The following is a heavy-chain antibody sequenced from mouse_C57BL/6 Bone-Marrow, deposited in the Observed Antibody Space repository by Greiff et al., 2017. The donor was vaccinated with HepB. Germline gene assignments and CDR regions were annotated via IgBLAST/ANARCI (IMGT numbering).Heavy chain of an antibody. CDR3: ARSGVVAYYFDY. D-gene: IGHD1-1*01. CDR2: IDPANGNT. Sequence: EVQLQQSVAELVRPGASVKLSCTASGFNIKNNYMHWVKQRPEQGLEWIGRIDPANGNTKYAPKFQGKATITADTSSNTAYLQLSSLTSEDTAIYYYARSGVVAYYFDYWGQGTTLTVSS. J-gene: IGHJ2*01. CDR1: GFNIKNNY. V-gene: IGHV14-3*01.